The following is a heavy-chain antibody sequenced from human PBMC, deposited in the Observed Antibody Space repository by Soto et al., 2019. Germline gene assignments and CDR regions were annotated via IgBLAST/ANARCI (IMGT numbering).Heavy chain of an antibody. CDR1: GYTFTSYA. V-gene: IGHV1-3*01. CDR3: AREKKWLGAFDI. Sequence: ASVKVSCKASGYTFTSYAMHWVRQAPGQRLEWMGWINAGNGNTKYSQKFQGRVTITRDTSASTAYMELSSLRSEDTAVYYCAREKKWLGAFDIWAQGTMVTVSS. CDR2: INAGNGNT. D-gene: IGHD2-8*01. J-gene: IGHJ3*02.